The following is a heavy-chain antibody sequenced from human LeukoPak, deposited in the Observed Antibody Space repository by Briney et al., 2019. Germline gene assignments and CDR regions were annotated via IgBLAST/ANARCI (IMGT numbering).Heavy chain of an antibody. V-gene: IGHV4-39*07. D-gene: IGHD4-11*01. CDR3: ARTPGDYRKHYFDY. CDR1: GGSISSSSYY. CDR2: IYYSGST. Sequence: SETLSLTCTVSGGSISSSSYYWGWIRQPPGKGLEWIGSIYYSGSTYYNPSLKSRVTISVDRSKNQFSLKLSSVTAADTAVYYCARTPGDYRKHYFDYWGQGTLVTVPS. J-gene: IGHJ4*02.